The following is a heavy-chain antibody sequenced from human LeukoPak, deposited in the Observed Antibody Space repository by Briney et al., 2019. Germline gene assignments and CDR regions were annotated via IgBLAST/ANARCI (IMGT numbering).Heavy chain of an antibody. J-gene: IGHJ4*02. CDR2: ISSSSYI. D-gene: IGHD2-2*02. CDR1: GFTFSSYS. Sequence: GGSLRLSCAASGFTFSSYSMNWVRQAPGKGLEWVSSISSSSYIYYAGSVKGRFTISRDNAKNSLYLQMNSLRAEDTAVYYCARDQRPYCSSTSCYSFDYWGQGTLVTVSS. CDR3: ARDQRPYCSSTSCYSFDY. V-gene: IGHV3-21*01.